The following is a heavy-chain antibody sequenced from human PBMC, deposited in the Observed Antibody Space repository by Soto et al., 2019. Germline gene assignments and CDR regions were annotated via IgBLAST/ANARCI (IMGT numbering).Heavy chain of an antibody. V-gene: IGHV1-18*01. Sequence: QVPLVQSGAEVKKPGASVKVSCKASGYTFTSYGISWVRQAPGQGLEWMGWISAYNGNTNYAQKLQGRVTMTTDTSTSTAYMELRSLRSDDTAVYYCARRGTYYDFWSGPDFNGMDVWGQGTTVTVSS. CDR1: GYTFTSYG. J-gene: IGHJ6*02. D-gene: IGHD3-3*01. CDR2: ISAYNGNT. CDR3: ARRGTYYDFWSGPDFNGMDV.